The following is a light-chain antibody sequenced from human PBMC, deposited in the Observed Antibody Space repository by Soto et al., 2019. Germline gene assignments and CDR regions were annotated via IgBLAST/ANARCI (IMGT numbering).Light chain of an antibody. Sequence: MVTQPPNSLSVTPGEPASMSSGSSQSLHSTGISDLHWYLQRPGQSPQLLIYLGSTRASGVPDRFSGSGSGTEYTLKISRVEAEDVGVYYCMQALQKPSIFGQGTKVDI. V-gene: IGKV2-28*01. CDR1: QSLHSTGISD. CDR2: LGS. CDR3: MQALQKPSI. J-gene: IGKJ1*01.